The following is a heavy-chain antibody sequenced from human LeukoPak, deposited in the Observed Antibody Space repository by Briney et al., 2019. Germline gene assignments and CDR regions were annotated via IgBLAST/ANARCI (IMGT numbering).Heavy chain of an antibody. CDR3: ATLGCSGGSCYYFDY. V-gene: IGHV4-59*08. Sequence: SETLSLTCTVSGGSISGYYWSWIRQPPGKGLEWIGYIYYSGSTNYNPSLKSRVTISVDTSKNQFSLKLSSVTAADTAVYYCATLGCSGGSCYYFDYWGQGTLVTVSS. CDR2: IYYSGST. J-gene: IGHJ4*02. D-gene: IGHD2-15*01. CDR1: GGSISGYY.